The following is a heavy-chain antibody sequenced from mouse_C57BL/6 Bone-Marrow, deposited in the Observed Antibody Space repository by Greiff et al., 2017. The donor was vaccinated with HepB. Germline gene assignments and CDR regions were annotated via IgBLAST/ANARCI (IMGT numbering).Heavy chain of an antibody. CDR3: TEYDYDVPWYFDV. CDR2: IRLKSDNYAT. CDR1: GFTFSNYW. J-gene: IGHJ1*03. V-gene: IGHV6-3*01. Sequence: DVMLVESGGGLVQPGGSMKLSCVASGFTFSNYWMNWVRQSPEKGLEWVAQIRLKSDNYATHYAESVKGRFTISRDDSKSSVYLQMNNLRAEDTGIYYCTEYDYDVPWYFDVWGTGTTVTVSS. D-gene: IGHD2-4*01.